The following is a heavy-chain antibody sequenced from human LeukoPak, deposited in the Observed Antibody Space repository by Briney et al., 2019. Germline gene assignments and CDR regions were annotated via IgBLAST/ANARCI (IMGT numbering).Heavy chain of an antibody. V-gene: IGHV1-69*13. D-gene: IGHD5-12*01. J-gene: IGHJ4*02. CDR3: ARARGYSGYEILYYFDY. CDR2: IIPIFGTA. Sequence: ASVEVSCKASGGTFSSYAISWVRQAPGQGLEWMGGIIPIFGTANYAQKFQGRVTITADESTSTAYMELSSLRSEDTAVYYCARARGYSGYEILYYFDYWGQGTLVTVSS. CDR1: GGTFSSYA.